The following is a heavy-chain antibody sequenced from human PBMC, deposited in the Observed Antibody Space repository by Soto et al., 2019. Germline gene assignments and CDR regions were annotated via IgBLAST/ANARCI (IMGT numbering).Heavy chain of an antibody. Sequence: QVQLVQSGAEEKKPGASVKVSCKASGYTFTNYAMHWVRQAPGQRLEWMGWINAGNGNTKYSQKFQGRVTITRDTSASTAYMELSSLTSEDTAVYYCAMGGAVSGSYWMGWLAPWGQGTLVTVSS. CDR3: AMGGAVSGSYWMGWLAP. CDR2: INAGNGNT. CDR1: GYTFTNYA. J-gene: IGHJ5*02. D-gene: IGHD1-26*01. V-gene: IGHV1-3*05.